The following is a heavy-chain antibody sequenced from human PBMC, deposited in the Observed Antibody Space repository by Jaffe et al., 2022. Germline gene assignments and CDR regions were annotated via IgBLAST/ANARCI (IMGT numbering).Heavy chain of an antibody. Sequence: QVQLQESGPGLVKPSQTLSLTCTVSGGSISSGSYYWSWIRQPAGKGLEWIGRIYTSGSTNYNPSLKSRVTISVDTSKNQFSLKLSSVTAADTAVYYCARQRLGDILTGYPKRGGPYYYYYMDVWGKGTTVTVSS. CDR2: IYTSGST. CDR3: ARQRLGDILTGYPKRGGPYYYYYMDV. J-gene: IGHJ6*03. D-gene: IGHD3-9*01. V-gene: IGHV4-61*02. CDR1: GGSISSGSYY.